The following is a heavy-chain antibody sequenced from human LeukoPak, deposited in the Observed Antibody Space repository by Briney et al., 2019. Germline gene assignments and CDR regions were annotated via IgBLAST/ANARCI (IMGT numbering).Heavy chain of an antibody. Sequence: GGSLRLSCAASGFTFSSYALHWVRQAPGKGLEYVSAISSNGVSTYYADSVKGRFTVSRDNSKNTLYLQMGSLRAEEMAVYYCARVAYTSGWTTFDYWGQGTLVTVSS. CDR2: ISSNGVST. D-gene: IGHD6-19*01. J-gene: IGHJ4*02. CDR3: ARVAYTSGWTTFDY. CDR1: GFTFSSYA. V-gene: IGHV3-64*02.